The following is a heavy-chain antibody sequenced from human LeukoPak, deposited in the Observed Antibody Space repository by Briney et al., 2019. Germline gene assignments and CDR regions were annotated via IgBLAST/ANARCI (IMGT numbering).Heavy chain of an antibody. Sequence: SETLSLTCTVSGGSISSYYWSWIRQPPGKGLEWLGYIYYSGSTNYNPSLKSRVTISVDTSKNQFSLKLSSVTAADTAVYYCARGHKGYSYGRPNYYYYYMDVWGKGTTVTVSS. V-gene: IGHV4-59*12. CDR3: ARGHKGYSYGRPNYYYYYMDV. CDR2: IYYSGST. CDR1: GGSISSYY. D-gene: IGHD5-18*01. J-gene: IGHJ6*03.